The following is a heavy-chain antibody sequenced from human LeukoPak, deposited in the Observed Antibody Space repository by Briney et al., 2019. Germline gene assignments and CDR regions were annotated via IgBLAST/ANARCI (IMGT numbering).Heavy chain of an antibody. J-gene: IGHJ4*02. Sequence: SETLSLTCTVSGGSISSGGYYWSWIRQPPGKGLEWIGYIYHSGSTYYNPSLRSRVTISVDRSKNQSSLKLSSVTAADTAVYYCARGVYSNYVDYWGQGTLVTVSS. D-gene: IGHD4-11*01. V-gene: IGHV4-30-2*01. CDR2: IYHSGST. CDR1: GGSISSGGYY. CDR3: ARGVYSNYVDY.